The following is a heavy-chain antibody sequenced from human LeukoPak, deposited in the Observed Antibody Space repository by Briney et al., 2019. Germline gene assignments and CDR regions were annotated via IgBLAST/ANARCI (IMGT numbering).Heavy chain of an antibody. D-gene: IGHD3-10*02. Sequence: SETLSLTCTVSGGSISPYYWSWIRQPPGKGLEWLGYIYYSGNTEYKPSLKSRVAMSVDTSKNQFSLRLSSVTAADTAVYYCARSTGSTMFIDYWGQGTLVTISS. CDR1: GGSISPYY. CDR3: ARSTGSTMFIDY. J-gene: IGHJ4*02. V-gene: IGHV4-59*01. CDR2: IYYSGNT.